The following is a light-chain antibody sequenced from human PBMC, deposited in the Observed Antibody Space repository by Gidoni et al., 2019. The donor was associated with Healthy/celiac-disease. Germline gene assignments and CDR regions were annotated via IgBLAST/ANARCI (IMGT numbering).Light chain of an antibody. V-gene: IGKV1-39*01. J-gene: IGKJ2*01. CDR3: QQSYSTPHT. CDR1: QSISSY. CDR2: AAS. Sequence: DTQMTQSPSSLSASVVDRVTLTCRASQSISSYLNWYQQKPGKAPKLLIYAASSLPSGVPSRFSGSGSGTDFTLTISSLQPEDFATYYCQQSYSTPHTFXXXTKLEIK.